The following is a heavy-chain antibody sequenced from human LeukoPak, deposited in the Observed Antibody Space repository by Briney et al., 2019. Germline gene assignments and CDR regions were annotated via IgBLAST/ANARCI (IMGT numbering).Heavy chain of an antibody. J-gene: IGHJ5*02. D-gene: IGHD3-9*01. V-gene: IGHV4-59*08. CDR2: IYYSGST. CDR3: AGLVGDILTGSNWFDP. Sequence: SETLSLTCTVSGGSISSYYWSWIRQPPGKGLEWIGYIYYSGSTNYNPSLKSRVTISVDTSKNQFSLKLSSVTAADTAVYYCAGLVGDILTGSNWFDPWGQGTLVTVSS. CDR1: GGSISSYY.